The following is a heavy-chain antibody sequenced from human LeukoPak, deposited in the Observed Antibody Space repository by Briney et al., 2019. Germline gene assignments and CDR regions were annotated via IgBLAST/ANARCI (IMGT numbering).Heavy chain of an antibody. CDR1: GGSLSSYY. CDR2: IYYCGGT. J-gene: IGHJ5*02. CDR3: ARDVRYYDFWSGLNWFDP. V-gene: IGHV4-59*13. D-gene: IGHD3-3*01. Sequence: SETLSLTCTVSGGSLSSYYLSWIRQPPGKGLEWIGYIYYCGGTNYNPSRKSRVTISVDTSKNQCSLKLSSVTAADTAVYYCARDVRYYDFWSGLNWFDPWGQGTLVTVSS.